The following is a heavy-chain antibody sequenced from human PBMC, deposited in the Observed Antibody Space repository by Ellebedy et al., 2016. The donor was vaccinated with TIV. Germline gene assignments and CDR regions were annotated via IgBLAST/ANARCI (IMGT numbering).Heavy chain of an antibody. J-gene: IGHJ4*02. CDR1: GFTFSRFA. D-gene: IGHD2-15*01. V-gene: IGHV3-30*04. CDR2: ISYDGTNE. CDR3: AKGDVVVVDATIDY. Sequence: GESLKISXAASGFTFSRFAMHWVRQAPGKGLQWVAVISYDGTNEYYADSVKGRFTISRDNSNNTLYLHMNSLRAEDTAVYYCAKGDVVVVDATIDYWGQGTLVTVSS.